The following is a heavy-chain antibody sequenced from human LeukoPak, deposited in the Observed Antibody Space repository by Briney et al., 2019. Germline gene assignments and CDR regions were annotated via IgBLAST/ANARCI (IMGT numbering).Heavy chain of an antibody. D-gene: IGHD1-14*01. V-gene: IGHV3-21*01. CDR2: ISSSSRYI. J-gene: IGHJ4*02. CDR1: GFSFSTWS. Sequence: GGSLRLSCAASGFSFSTWSVNWVRQAPGKGLEWVSCISSSSRYIYYSDSVKGRFTISRDNAKNSLYLHMNSLRAEDTAVYYCARENHGSFDYWGQGTLVTVSS. CDR3: ARENHGSFDY.